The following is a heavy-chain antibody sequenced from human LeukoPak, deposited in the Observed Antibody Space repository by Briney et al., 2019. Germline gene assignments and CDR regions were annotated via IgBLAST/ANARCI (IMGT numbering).Heavy chain of an antibody. J-gene: IGHJ4*02. D-gene: IGHD2-15*01. CDR3: AKMARYCSGGSCYGAHIDY. V-gene: IGHV3-33*06. Sequence: GGSLRLSCAASGFTFSSYGMHWVRQAPGKGLEWVAVIWYDGSNRYYADSVKGRFTISRDNSKNTLYLQMNSLRAEDTAVYYCAKMARYCSGGSCYGAHIDYWGQGTLVTVSS. CDR1: GFTFSSYG. CDR2: IWYDGSNR.